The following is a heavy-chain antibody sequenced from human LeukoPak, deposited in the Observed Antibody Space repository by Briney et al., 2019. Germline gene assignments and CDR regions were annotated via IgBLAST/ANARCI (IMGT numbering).Heavy chain of an antibody. D-gene: IGHD5-12*01. Sequence: PGGSLRLSCAVSGFPFSTYVMGWVRQAPGKGLEWVSATSGSGGTTYYADSVKGRFTISRDNSKNTLYLQMNSLRAEDTAVYYCAKDPRGGHGMRCFDYWGQGTLVTVSS. J-gene: IGHJ4*02. CDR3: AKDPRGGHGMRCFDY. CDR1: GFPFSTYV. V-gene: IGHV3-23*01. CDR2: TSGSGGTT.